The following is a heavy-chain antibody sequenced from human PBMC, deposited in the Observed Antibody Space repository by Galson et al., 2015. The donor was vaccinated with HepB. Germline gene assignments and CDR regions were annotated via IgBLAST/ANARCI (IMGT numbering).Heavy chain of an antibody. CDR1: GFTFSNAW. Sequence: SLRLSCAASGFTFSNAWMSWVRQAPGKGLEWVGRIKSKTDGGTTDYAAPVKGRFTISRDDSKNTLYLQMNSLKTEDTAVYYCTTYYDILTGYYEHDLGDTDAFDIWGQGTMVTVSS. V-gene: IGHV3-15*01. CDR2: IKSKTDGGTT. D-gene: IGHD3-9*01. J-gene: IGHJ3*02. CDR3: TTYYDILTGYYEHDLGDTDAFDI.